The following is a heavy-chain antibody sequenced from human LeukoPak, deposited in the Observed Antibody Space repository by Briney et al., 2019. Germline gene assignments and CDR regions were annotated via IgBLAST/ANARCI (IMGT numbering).Heavy chain of an antibody. V-gene: IGHV4-59*01. CDR3: ARGRGSGLYFDY. D-gene: IGHD2-15*01. Sequence: PSETLSLTCTASGDSISSYWSWIRQPPGKGLEWIGYISYFGATIYNPSLKSRVTTLLNTSKNQFSLKLRSMTAADTAVYYCARGRGSGLYFDYWGQGNLVTVSS. J-gene: IGHJ4*02. CDR2: ISYFGAT. CDR1: GDSISSY.